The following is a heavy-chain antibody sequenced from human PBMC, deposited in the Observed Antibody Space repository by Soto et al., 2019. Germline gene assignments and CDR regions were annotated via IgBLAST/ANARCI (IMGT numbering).Heavy chain of an antibody. D-gene: IGHD2-15*01. Sequence: PSETLSLTCSVSGASLISGEHYWSWIRQAPGKGLEWIGYIYYSGSTNYNPSLKSRVTISVDTSKNQFSLKLSSVTAADTAVYYCARGAGGISYYYYGMDVWGQGTTVTVSS. CDR3: ARGAGGISYYYYGMDV. V-gene: IGHV4-61*08. CDR2: IYYSGST. J-gene: IGHJ6*02. CDR1: GASLISGEHY.